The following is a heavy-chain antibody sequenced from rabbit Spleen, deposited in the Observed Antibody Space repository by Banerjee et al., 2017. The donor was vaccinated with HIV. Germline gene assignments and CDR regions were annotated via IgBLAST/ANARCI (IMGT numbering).Heavy chain of an antibody. CDR1: GVSFSGDSY. Sequence: QSLEESGGDLVKPGASLTLTCIASGVSFSGDSYMCWVRQAPGKGLEWIACIDTGSSGFTYFASWAKGRFTISKTSSTTVTLQMTSLTAADTATYFCARDTGSSFSSYGMDLSGPGTLVTVS. V-gene: IGHV1S40*01. J-gene: IGHJ6*01. CDR2: IDTGSSGFT. CDR3: ARDTGSSFSSYGMDL. D-gene: IGHD8-1*01.